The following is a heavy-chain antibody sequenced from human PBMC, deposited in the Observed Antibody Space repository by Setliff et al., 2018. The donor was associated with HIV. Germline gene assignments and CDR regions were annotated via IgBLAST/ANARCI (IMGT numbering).Heavy chain of an antibody. V-gene: IGHV3-23*01. D-gene: IGHD3-22*01. CDR3: ASDATPYYYDSSGSNY. Sequence: PGGSLRLSCAASGFTFSSYAMGWVRQAPGKGLEWVSTIGAVGGPTHYAESVKGRFTISKDNSKNTLYLQMNSLRAEDTAVYYCASDATPYYYDSSGSNYWGQGTLVTVSS. J-gene: IGHJ4*02. CDR1: GFTFSSYA. CDR2: IGAVGGPT.